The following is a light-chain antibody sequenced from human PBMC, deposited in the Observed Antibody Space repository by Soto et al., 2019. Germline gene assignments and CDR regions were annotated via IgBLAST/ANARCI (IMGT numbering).Light chain of an antibody. CDR1: DSNIDVSY. Sequence: QSVLTQPRSGSAAPGQKVSISCSRSDSNIDVSYVPRYPHHPGTAPELLIYDHNKRPSGIPDRFSGSKTGTSAPPAITALHPGHAADSHCGTRDSNRTSYVSGTGTKVTAL. CDR3: GTRDSNRTSYV. CDR2: DHN. J-gene: IGLJ1*01. V-gene: IGLV1-51*01.